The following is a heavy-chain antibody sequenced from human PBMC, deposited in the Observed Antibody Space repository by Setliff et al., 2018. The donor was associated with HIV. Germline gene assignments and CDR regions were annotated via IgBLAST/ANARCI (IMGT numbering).Heavy chain of an antibody. CDR3: ARVPTNPDFYYYYMDV. CDR2: INPETGDP. V-gene: IGHV1-2*02. J-gene: IGHJ6*03. CDR1: GYRFIGHY. Sequence: ASVKVSCKTSGYRFIGHYLHWVRLAPGQGPEWVGWINPETGDPNYAQKFRGRVLMTRDTSITTAFLHVAKLTSDDTAIYYCARVPTNPDFYYYYMDVWGKGTTVTVSS.